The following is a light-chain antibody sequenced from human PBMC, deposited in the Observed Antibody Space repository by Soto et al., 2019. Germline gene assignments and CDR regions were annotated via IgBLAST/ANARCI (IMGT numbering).Light chain of an antibody. CDR1: SSDIGRYNY. V-gene: IGLV2-14*03. Sequence: QLVLTQPASVSGSPGQSITISCTGTSSDIGRYNYVSWYQHSPGKAPKLIIYDVSDRPSGVSNRFSGSKSGTTASLTISGLQAEDEADYYCGSYTSSDTMIFGGGTKVTVL. J-gene: IGLJ2*01. CDR2: DVS. CDR3: GSYTSSDTMI.